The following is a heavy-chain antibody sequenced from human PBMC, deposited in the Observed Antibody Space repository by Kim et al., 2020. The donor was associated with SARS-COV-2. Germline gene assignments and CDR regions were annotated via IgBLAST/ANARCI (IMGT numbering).Heavy chain of an antibody. CDR1: GYTFTDYY. CDR3: AKGPPSWEVLGGADLSF. Sequence: ASVKVSCKASGYTFTDYYMHWVRQAPGQGLEWMGWINPNSGGTDSAQRFQGRVTITSDTSISTAYMQLSGLRSDDTAVYFCAKGPPSWEVLGGADLSFWG. D-gene: IGHD1-26*01. J-gene: IGHJ2*01. V-gene: IGHV1-2*02. CDR2: INPNSGGT.